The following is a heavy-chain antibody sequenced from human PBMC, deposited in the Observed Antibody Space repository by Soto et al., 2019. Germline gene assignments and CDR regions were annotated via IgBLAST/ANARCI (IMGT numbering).Heavy chain of an antibody. CDR3: ARVTEPLYSSSRWFDP. CDR1: GGPISSYY. V-gene: IGHV4-59*01. Sequence: SEPLSLTCTVSGGPISSYYWSWIRQPPGKGLEWIGYIYYSGSTNYNPSLKSRVTISVDTSKNQFSLKLSSVTAADTAVYYCARVTEPLYSSSRWFDPWGQGTLVTVSS. D-gene: IGHD6-13*01. CDR2: IYYSGST. J-gene: IGHJ5*02.